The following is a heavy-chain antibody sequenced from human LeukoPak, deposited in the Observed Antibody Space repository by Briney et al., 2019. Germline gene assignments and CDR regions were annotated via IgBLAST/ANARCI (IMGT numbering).Heavy chain of an antibody. D-gene: IGHD2-2*01. CDR1: GFTVSSNY. CDR3: ARLSQLLWFYMDV. V-gene: IGHV3-53*01. CDR2: IYSGGST. J-gene: IGHJ6*03. Sequence: GGSLRLSCAASGFTVSSNYISWVRQAPGKGLEWVSVIYSGGSTYYADSVKGRFTISRDNSKNTLYLQMNSLRAEDTAVYYCARLSQLLWFYMDVWGKGSTVTVSS.